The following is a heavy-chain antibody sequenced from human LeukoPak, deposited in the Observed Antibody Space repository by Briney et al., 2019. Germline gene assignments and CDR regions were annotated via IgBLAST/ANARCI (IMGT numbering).Heavy chain of an antibody. CDR3: AKDQRGYSYGLDY. CDR2: ISWNSGSI. Sequence: GGSLRLSCAATGFTFDDYAMHWVRQAPGKGLEWVSGISWNSGSIGYADSVKGRFTISRDNAKNSLYLQMNSLRAEDTALYYCAKDQRGYSYGLDYWGQGTLVTVSS. CDR1: GFTFDDYA. J-gene: IGHJ4*02. D-gene: IGHD5-18*01. V-gene: IGHV3-9*01.